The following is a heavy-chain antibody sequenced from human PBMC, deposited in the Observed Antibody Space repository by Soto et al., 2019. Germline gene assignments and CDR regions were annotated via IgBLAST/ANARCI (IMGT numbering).Heavy chain of an antibody. J-gene: IGHJ4*01. CDR1: GDSMSDNTYH. D-gene: IGHD3-3*01. CDR2: IYYSGAT. CDR3: ARFFGLGTAKYYFDY. Sequence: SETLSLTCTVSGDSMSDNTYHWDWIRQPPGKGLEWIGTIYYSGATHYNASLKSRVTISVDTSKNQFSLQMTSVTAADTAVYYCARFFGLGTAKYYFDYWGHGTLVTVSS. V-gene: IGHV4-39*07.